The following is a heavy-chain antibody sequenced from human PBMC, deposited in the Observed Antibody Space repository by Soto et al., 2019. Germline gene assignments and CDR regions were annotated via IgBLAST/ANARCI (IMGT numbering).Heavy chain of an antibody. CDR1: GFTFTSSA. CDR2: IVVGSGNT. CDR3: SGEPLGFRYYYGMDV. J-gene: IGHJ6*02. D-gene: IGHD3-10*01. V-gene: IGHV1-58*02. Sequence: QMQLVQSGPEVKKPGTSVKVSCKASGFTFTSSAMQWVRQARGQRLEWIGWIVVGSGNTNYAQKFQERGTITRDMATSTAYMELSSLRSEDTAVYYWSGEPLGFRYYYGMDVWGQGNTVTVFS.